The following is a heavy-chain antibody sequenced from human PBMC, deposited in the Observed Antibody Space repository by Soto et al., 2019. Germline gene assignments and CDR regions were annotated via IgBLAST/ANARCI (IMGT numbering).Heavy chain of an antibody. Sequence: QVQLVQSGAEVKKPGASVKVSCKASGYTFTSYAMHWVRQAPGQRLEWMGWINAGNGNTKYSQKFQGRVTITRDTPXTXAXXELSSLRSEDTAVYYCASSYYGSGNPKDYYYGMDVWGQGTTVTVSS. J-gene: IGHJ6*02. V-gene: IGHV1-3*01. CDR2: INAGNGNT. CDR3: ASSYYGSGNPKDYYYGMDV. CDR1: GYTFTSYA. D-gene: IGHD3-10*01.